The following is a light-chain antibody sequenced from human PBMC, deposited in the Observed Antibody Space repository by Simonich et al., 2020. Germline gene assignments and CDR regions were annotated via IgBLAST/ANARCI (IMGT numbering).Light chain of an antibody. J-gene: IGLJ2*01. CDR2: EGS. Sequence: QSALTQPASVSGSPGQSITLPCTGTRRDVGSYNLVSWYQQHPSKAPKLMIYEGSKRPSGVANRFAGSKSGNTASLTISGLQAEDEADYYCCSYAGSSTVVFGGGTKLTVL. V-gene: IGLV2-23*01. CDR1: RRDVGSYNL. CDR3: CSYAGSSTVV.